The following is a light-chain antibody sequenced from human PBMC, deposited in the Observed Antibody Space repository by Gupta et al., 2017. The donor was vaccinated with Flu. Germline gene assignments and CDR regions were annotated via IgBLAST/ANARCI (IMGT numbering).Light chain of an antibody. J-gene: IGLJ1*01. Sequence: SYELTQPPSVLVSPGQTASITCSGDRLGEKYACWYQQKTGQSPVLVMYQDTKRPSGIPERFSGSNSGNTATLTISGTQAMDEADYYCQAWDSSTGVFGTGTKVTVL. V-gene: IGLV3-1*01. CDR1: RLGEKY. CDR3: QAWDSSTGV. CDR2: QDT.